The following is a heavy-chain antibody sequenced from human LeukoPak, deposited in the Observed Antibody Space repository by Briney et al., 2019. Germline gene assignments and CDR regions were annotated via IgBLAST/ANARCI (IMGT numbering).Heavy chain of an antibody. V-gene: IGHV4-39*01. CDR3: ARLWCSGGSCYFYYYYYMDV. CDR2: IDYSGRT. J-gene: IGHJ6*03. CDR1: GGSISSSSYY. D-gene: IGHD2-15*01. Sequence: SETLSLTCTVSGGSISSSSYYWGWIRQPPGKGLEWIGSIDYSGRTYYNPSLKSRVTISVDTSKNQFSLKLSSVTAADTAVYYCARLWCSGGSCYFYYYYYMDVWGKGTTVTISS.